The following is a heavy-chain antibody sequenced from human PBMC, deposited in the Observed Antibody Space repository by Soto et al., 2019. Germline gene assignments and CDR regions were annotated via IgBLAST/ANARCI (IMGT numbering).Heavy chain of an antibody. CDR1: GFTFTSSA. CDR3: AAVSSVLLWLGEFLPPLGMDV. V-gene: IGHV1-58*01. Sequence: ASVKVSCKASGFTFTSSAVQWVRQARGQRLEWIGWIVVGSGKTNYAQKFQERVTITRDMSTSTAYMELSSLRSEDTAVYYCAAVSSVLLWLGEFLPPLGMDVWGQGTTVTVSS. D-gene: IGHD3-10*01. J-gene: IGHJ6*02. CDR2: IVVGSGKT.